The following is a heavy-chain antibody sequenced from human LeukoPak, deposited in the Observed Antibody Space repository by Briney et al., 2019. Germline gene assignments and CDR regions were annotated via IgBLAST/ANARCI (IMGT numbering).Heavy chain of an antibody. Sequence: ASVKVSCKASGYTFTGYYMHWVRQAPGQGLEWMGWINPNSGGTNYAQKFQGRVTMTRDTSISTAYMELSRLISDDTAVYYCARGVGLIDAFDIWGQGTMVTVSS. J-gene: IGHJ3*02. CDR3: ARGVGLIDAFDI. CDR1: GYTFTGYY. V-gene: IGHV1-2*02. CDR2: INPNSGGT. D-gene: IGHD3-10*01.